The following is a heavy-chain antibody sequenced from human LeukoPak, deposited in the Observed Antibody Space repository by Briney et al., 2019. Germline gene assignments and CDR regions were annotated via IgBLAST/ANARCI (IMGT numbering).Heavy chain of an antibody. V-gene: IGHV4-34*01. D-gene: IGHD3-22*01. CDR1: GGSFSGYY. CDR3: ARARYYDSSGYPTIYYYGMDV. J-gene: IGHJ6*02. Sequence: PSETLSLTCAVYGGSFSGYYWSWIRQPPGKGLEWIGEINHSGSTNYNPSLKSRVTISVDTSKNQFSLKLSSVTAADTAVYYCARARYYDSSGYPTIYYYGMDVWGQGTTVTVSS. CDR2: INHSGST.